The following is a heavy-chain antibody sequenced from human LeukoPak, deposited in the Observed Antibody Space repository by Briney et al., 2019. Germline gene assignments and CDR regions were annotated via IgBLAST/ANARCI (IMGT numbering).Heavy chain of an antibody. J-gene: IGHJ5*02. CDR1: GYTFTGNY. Sequence: ASVKVSCKASGYTFTGNYMHWVRQAPGQGLEWMGWINPNSGGTNYAQKFQGRVTMTRDTSISTAYMELSRLRSDDTAVYYCARTYGGNSRWFDPWGQGTLVTVSS. CDR3: ARTYGGNSRWFDP. CDR2: INPNSGGT. V-gene: IGHV1-2*02. D-gene: IGHD4-23*01.